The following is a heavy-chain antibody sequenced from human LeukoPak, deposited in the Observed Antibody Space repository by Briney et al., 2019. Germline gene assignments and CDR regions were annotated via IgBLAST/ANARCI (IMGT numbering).Heavy chain of an antibody. CDR1: GFTFSSYA. D-gene: IGHD4-23*01. V-gene: IGHV3-23*01. Sequence: GGSLRLSCAASGFTFSSYAMSWVRQAPGKGLEWVSAISGSGGSTYYADSVKGRFTISRDNSKNTLYLQMNSLRAEDTAVYFCARTTVVTPDAFDIWGQGTMVTVSS. CDR2: ISGSGGST. J-gene: IGHJ3*02. CDR3: ARTTVVTPDAFDI.